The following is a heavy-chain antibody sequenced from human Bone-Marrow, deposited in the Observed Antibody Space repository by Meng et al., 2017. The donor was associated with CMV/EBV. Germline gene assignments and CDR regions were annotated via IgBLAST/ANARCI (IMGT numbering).Heavy chain of an antibody. CDR1: GFTFSSYA. CDR2: ISSNGGST. D-gene: IGHD6-6*01. Sequence: GESLKISCAASGFTFSSYAMHWVRQAPGKGLEYVSAISSNGGSTYYADSVKGRFTISRDNSKNTLYLQMGSLRAEDMAVYYCAREDSSSSWDYYYGMDVWGQGTTVTVSS. CDR3: AREDSSSSWDYYYGMDV. V-gene: IGHV3-64*02. J-gene: IGHJ6*02.